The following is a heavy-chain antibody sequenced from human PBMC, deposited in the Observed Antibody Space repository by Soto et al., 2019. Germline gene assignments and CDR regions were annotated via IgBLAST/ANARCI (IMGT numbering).Heavy chain of an antibody. D-gene: IGHD6-6*01. CDR1: GGSISSSNW. J-gene: IGHJ4*02. CDR3: ASSPIIAARTFDY. CDR2: IYHSGST. Sequence: SETLSLTCAVSGGSISSSNWWSWVRQPPGKGLEWIGEIYHSGSTNYNPSLKSRVTISVDKSKNQFSLKLSSVTAADTAVYYCASSPIIAARTFDYWGQGTLVTVSS. V-gene: IGHV4-4*02.